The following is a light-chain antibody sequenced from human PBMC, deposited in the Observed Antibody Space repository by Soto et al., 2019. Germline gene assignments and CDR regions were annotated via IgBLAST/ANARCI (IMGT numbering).Light chain of an antibody. Sequence: QSVLAQPASVSGSPGQSITTSCTGTSSDVGSYNYVSWYQQHPGKAPKLMIYEVSDRPSGISSRFSGSKSGNTASLTISGLQTEDEDDYYCSSYTSSSTLFGNGTKVT. CDR1: SSDVGSYNY. J-gene: IGLJ1*01. V-gene: IGLV2-14*01. CDR2: EVS. CDR3: SSYTSSSTL.